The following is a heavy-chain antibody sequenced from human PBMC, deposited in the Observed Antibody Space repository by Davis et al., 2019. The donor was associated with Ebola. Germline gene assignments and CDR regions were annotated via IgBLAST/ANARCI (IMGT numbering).Heavy chain of an antibody. V-gene: IGHV1-18*01. D-gene: IGHD6-13*01. J-gene: IGHJ4*02. Sequence: AASVKVSCKASGYTFKNYAISWVRQAPGQGLEWMGWISAYNGNTNYAQKVQGRVTITTDTSTSTAYMELRSLRSDDTAVYYCARNGVAAGTGFDSWGQGTLVTVSS. CDR2: ISAYNGNT. CDR1: GYTFKNYA. CDR3: ARNGVAAGTGFDS.